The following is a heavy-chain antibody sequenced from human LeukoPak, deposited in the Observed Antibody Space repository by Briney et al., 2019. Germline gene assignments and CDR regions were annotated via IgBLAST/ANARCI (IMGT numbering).Heavy chain of an antibody. Sequence: PGGSLRLSCAASGFTFSSYSMNWVRQAPGKGLEWVSSISSSSSYIYYADSVKGRFTISRDNAKNSLYLQMNSLRAEDTAVYYCARGQGSGFIAAAGIRGLDYYGMDVWGQGTTVTVSS. J-gene: IGHJ6*02. V-gene: IGHV3-21*01. CDR2: ISSSSSYI. D-gene: IGHD6-13*01. CDR3: ARGQGSGFIAAAGIRGLDYYGMDV. CDR1: GFTFSSYS.